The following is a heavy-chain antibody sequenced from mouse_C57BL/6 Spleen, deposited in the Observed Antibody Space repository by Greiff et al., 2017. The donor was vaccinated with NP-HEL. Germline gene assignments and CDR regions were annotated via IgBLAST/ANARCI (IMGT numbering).Heavy chain of an antibody. CDR1: GFTFSSYA. CDR2: ISSGGDYI. V-gene: IGHV5-9-1*02. Sequence: EVKLVESGEGLVKPGGSLKLSCAASGFTFSSYAMSWVRQTPEKRLEWFAYISSGGDYIYYADTVKGRFTISRDNARNTLYLQMSSLKSEDTAMYYCTRDDGYFDYWGQGTTLTVSS. D-gene: IGHD2-3*01. J-gene: IGHJ2*01. CDR3: TRDDGYFDY.